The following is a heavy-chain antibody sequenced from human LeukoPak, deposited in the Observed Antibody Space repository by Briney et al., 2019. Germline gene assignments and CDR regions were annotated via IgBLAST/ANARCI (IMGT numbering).Heavy chain of an antibody. CDR1: GFTFSSYA. Sequence: PGGSLRLSCAASGFTFSSYAMHWVRQAPGKGLEWVAVISYDGSNKYYADSVKGRFTISRDNSKNTLYLQMNSLRAEDTAVYYCVGEGNSPIWGQGTMVTVSS. CDR3: VGEGNSPI. J-gene: IGHJ3*02. D-gene: IGHD4-23*01. V-gene: IGHV3-30-3*01. CDR2: ISYDGSNK.